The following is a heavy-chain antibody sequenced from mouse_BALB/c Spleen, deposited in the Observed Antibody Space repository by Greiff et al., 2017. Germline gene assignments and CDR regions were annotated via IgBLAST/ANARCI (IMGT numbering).Heavy chain of an antibody. CDR1: GYSITSGYY. J-gene: IGHJ3*01. CDR3: ARGEGGY. Sequence: VQLKESGPGLVKPSQSLSLTCSVTGYSITSGYYWNWIRQFPGNKLEWMGYISYDGSNNYNPSLKNRISITRDTSKNQFFLKLNSVTTEDTATYYCARGEGGYWGQGTLVTVSA. CDR2: ISYDGSN. V-gene: IGHV3-6*02.